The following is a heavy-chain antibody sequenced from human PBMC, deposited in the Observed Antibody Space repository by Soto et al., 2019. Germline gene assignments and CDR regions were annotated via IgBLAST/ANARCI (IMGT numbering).Heavy chain of an antibody. V-gene: IGHV3-53*04. CDR1: GFTVSSNY. D-gene: IGHD2-2*01. Sequence: GGSLRLSCAASGFTVSSNYMSWVRQAPGKGLEWVSVIYSGGSTYYADSVKGRFTISRHNSKNTLYLQMNSLRAEDTAVYYCARSNNPDQLLLSAFDIWGQGTMVTVSS. CDR3: ARSNNPDQLLLSAFDI. CDR2: IYSGGST. J-gene: IGHJ3*02.